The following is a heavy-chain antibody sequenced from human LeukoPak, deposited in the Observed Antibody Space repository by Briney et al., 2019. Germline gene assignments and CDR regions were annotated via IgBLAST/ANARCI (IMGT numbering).Heavy chain of an antibody. CDR1: GYTFTSYY. D-gene: IGHD4-11*01. V-gene: IGHV1-46*01. J-gene: IGHJ4*02. CDR2: INPSGGST. CDR3: ASGVTTIPKDY. Sequence: ASVKVSCTASGYTFTSYYMHWVRQAPGQGLEWMGIINPSGGSTSYAQKFQGRVTMTRDMSTSTVYMELSSLRSEDTAVYYCASGVTTIPKDYWGQGTLVTVSS.